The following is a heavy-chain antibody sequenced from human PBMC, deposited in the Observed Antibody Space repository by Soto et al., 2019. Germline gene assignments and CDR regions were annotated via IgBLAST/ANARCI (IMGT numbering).Heavy chain of an antibody. CDR2: INQDAHET. D-gene: IGHD5-18*01. J-gene: IGHJ6*02. CDR1: GFTFSAYW. V-gene: IGHV3-7*03. CDR3: AKDGFMAQTAMVGVAYYGMDV. Sequence: GESLKISCAASGFTFSAYWMSWVRQAPGRGLEWVANINQDAHETNYVDSLRGRVTISRDNAHNSLYLHMSSLRAEDTAVYYCAKDGFMAQTAMVGVAYYGMDVWGQGTTVTVSS.